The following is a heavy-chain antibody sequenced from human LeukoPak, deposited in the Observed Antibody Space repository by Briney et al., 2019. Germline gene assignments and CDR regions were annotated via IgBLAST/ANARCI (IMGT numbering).Heavy chain of an antibody. V-gene: IGHV3-7*01. CDR2: INEDGSYK. Sequence: PGGSLRLSCVASGFIVSNNYMSWVRQAPGKGLEWVANINEDGSYKFHADSVKGRLTISRDNSKNSLYLQMSSLRADDTAVYYCARGDRGLSPDYWGQGTLVTVSS. CDR3: ARGDRGLSPDY. CDR1: GFIVSNNY. J-gene: IGHJ4*02. D-gene: IGHD5-12*01.